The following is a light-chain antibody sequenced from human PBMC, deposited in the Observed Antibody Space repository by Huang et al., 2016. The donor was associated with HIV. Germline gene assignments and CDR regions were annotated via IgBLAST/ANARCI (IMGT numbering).Light chain of an antibody. CDR3: QQRSNRTPTT. Sequence: EIILTQSPATLSLSPGERATLSCRASQSVGSYLAWYQQKPGQAPRLLIYDAYNMATGIPGRVSGGGSGTDFTLTIRGLEPDDFAVYFCQQRSNRTPTTFGQGTKVE. CDR1: QSVGSY. J-gene: IGKJ1*01. CDR2: DAY. V-gene: IGKV3-11*01.